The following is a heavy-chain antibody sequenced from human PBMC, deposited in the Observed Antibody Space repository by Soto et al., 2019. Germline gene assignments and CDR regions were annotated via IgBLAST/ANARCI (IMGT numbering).Heavy chain of an antibody. CDR2: INPNSGGT. J-gene: IGHJ2*01. CDR1: GYTFTDYY. D-gene: IGHD4-17*01. CDR3: ARDRHDHGDDWHFDL. V-gene: IGHV1-2*04. Sequence: QVQLVQSGAEVKKSGASVKVSCKASGYTFTDYYINWVRQAPGQGLEYIGWINPNSGGTNYAEKLQGWVTMTRDTSNSTAYMELARLRSDGTAVYYCARDRHDHGDDWHFDLWGSGTLVTV.